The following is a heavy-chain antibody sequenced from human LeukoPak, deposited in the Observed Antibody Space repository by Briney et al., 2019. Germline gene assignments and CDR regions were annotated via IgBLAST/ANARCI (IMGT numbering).Heavy chain of an antibody. V-gene: IGHV1-69*04. J-gene: IGHJ4*02. Sequence: SGKFSCKASGGTFSSYAISWVRQAPGQGLEWMGRIIPILGIANYAQKFQGRVTITADKSTSTAYMELSSLRSEDTAVYYCARSIASGYWGQGTLVTVSS. CDR1: GGTFSSYA. CDR3: ARSIASGY. D-gene: IGHD6-25*01. CDR2: IIPILGIA.